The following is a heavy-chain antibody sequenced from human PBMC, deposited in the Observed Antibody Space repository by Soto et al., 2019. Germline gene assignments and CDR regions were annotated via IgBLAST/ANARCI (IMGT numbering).Heavy chain of an antibody. Sequence: QLTLKESGPTLVKPTQTLTLTCTFSGFSLSTSGVGVGWIRQPPGKALEWLALIYWDDDKRYSPSLKRRLTTNKETYKNQVVLTMTNIDPVDTATYYGAHTLPPWGGMVVWGQGTTVTVSS. V-gene: IGHV2-5*02. J-gene: IGHJ6*02. CDR3: AHTLPPWGGMVV. CDR2: IYWDDDK. D-gene: IGHD7-27*01. CDR1: GFSLSTSGVG.